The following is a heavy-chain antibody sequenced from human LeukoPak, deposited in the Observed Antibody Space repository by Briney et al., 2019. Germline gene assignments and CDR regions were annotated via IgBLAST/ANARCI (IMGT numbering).Heavy chain of an antibody. J-gene: IGHJ4*02. CDR1: GYTFTSFD. V-gene: IGHV1-8*01. CDR2: MKSNNGHT. Sequence: VASVKVSCKASGYTFTSFDFNWVRQATGQGLEWMGWMKSNNGHTGYAQKFQGRVTMTRDTSISTAYMELSSLTFEDTAVYYCARGPPNWGMVGYWGQGTLVTVSS. D-gene: IGHD7-27*01. CDR3: ARGPPNWGMVGY.